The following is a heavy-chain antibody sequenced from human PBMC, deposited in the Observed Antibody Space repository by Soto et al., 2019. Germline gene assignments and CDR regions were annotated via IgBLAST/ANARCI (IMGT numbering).Heavy chain of an antibody. CDR3: ARSIVATIKDQYYYYMDV. CDR1: GFTVSSNY. J-gene: IGHJ6*03. Sequence: VQLVESGGGLFQPGGSLRLSCAASGFTVSSNYMSWVRQAPGKGLAWVSVIYSVDSTYYADSVKGRCTISRDNAKTTLYLQMSSLRAEDTAVYYCARSIVATIKDQYYYYMDVWGKGATVTDTS. V-gene: IGHV3-66*01. CDR2: IYSVDST. D-gene: IGHD5-12*01.